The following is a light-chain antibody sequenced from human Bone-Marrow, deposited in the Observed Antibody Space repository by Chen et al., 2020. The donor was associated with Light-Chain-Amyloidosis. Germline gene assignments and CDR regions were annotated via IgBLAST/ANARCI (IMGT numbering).Light chain of an antibody. CDR2: RDT. Sequence: YELTQPPSVSVSPGQTARITCSGDDLPTKYAYWYQQKPGLAPVLVIHRDTERPSGISERFSGSSSGTTATLTISGVQAEDEAADHCQSADSSGTYEVIFGGGTKLTVL. V-gene: IGLV3-25*03. J-gene: IGLJ2*01. CDR1: DLPTKY. CDR3: QSADSSGTYEVI.